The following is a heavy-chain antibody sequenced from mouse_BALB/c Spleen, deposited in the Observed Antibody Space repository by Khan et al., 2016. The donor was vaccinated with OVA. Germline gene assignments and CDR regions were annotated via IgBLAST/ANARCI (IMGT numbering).Heavy chain of an antibody. V-gene: IGHV2-6-5*01. Sequence: QVQLKQSGPGLVAPSQSLSLTCTVSGFSLTDYGVSWIRQPPGKGLEWLGVIWGGGSTYYTSVIKSRLSISKDNSKSQVFLKMISLQTDDTAIYYCAKRIWSYYFTLDYWGQGTSVTVSS. CDR2: IWGGGST. CDR1: GFSLTDYG. CDR3: AKRIWSYYFTLDY. J-gene: IGHJ4*01. D-gene: IGHD1-1*02.